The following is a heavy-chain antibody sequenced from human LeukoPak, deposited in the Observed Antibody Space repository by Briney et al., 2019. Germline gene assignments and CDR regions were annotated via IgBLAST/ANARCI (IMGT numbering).Heavy chain of an antibody. Sequence: PSETLSLTCAVSGGSFSGYYWSWIRQPPGKGLEWVGYIYYSGSTNYNPSLKSRVTISVDTSKNQFSLKLSSVTAADTAVYYCARAIPTYDFRSGYYTGPDYYGMDVWGQGTTVTVSS. CDR3: ARAIPTYDFRSGYYTGPDYYGMDV. D-gene: IGHD3-3*01. J-gene: IGHJ6*02. CDR1: GGSFSGYY. CDR2: IYYSGST. V-gene: IGHV4-59*01.